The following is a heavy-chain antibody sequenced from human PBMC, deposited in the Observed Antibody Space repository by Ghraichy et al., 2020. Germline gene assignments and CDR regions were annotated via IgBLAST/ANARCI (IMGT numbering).Heavy chain of an antibody. J-gene: IGHJ4*02. CDR1: GFTVSSNY. V-gene: IGHV3-53*01. CDR2: IYSGGST. CDR3: ATTPGDDSSGYLSY. Sequence: GGSLRLSCAASGFTVSSNYMSWVRQAPGKGLEWVSVIYSGGSTYYADSVKGRFTISRDNSKNTLYLQMNSLRAEDTAVYYCATTPGDDSSGYLSYWGQGTLVTVSS. D-gene: IGHD3-22*01.